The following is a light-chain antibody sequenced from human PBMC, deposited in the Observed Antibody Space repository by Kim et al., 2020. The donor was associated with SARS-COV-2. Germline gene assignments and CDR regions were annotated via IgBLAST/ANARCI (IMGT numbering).Light chain of an antibody. Sequence: ESVLTQSPGTLSLSPGERAVLSCRASQSLSNNYLAWYQQKPGQAPRLLMFGASRRAAGIPDRFSGSGSGTDFTLTISRLEPEEFAVYYCHQYGRSAWTFGQGTKVDIK. J-gene: IGKJ1*01. V-gene: IGKV3-20*01. CDR3: HQYGRSAWT. CDR2: GAS. CDR1: QSLSNNY.